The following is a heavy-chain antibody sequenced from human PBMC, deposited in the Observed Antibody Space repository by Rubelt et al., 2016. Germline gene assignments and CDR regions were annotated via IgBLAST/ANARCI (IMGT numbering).Heavy chain of an antibody. D-gene: IGHD3-22*01. CDR2: IYYSGYT. V-gene: IGHV4-31*03. CDR3: ARGADSSGYYY. J-gene: IGHJ4*02. CDR1: GGSISDSGYY. Sequence: QVQLQESGPGLVNPSQTLSLTCTVSGGSISDSGYYWSWIRQHPGKGPAWVGYIYYSGYTHYNPSLQSRVTESVDTSKNQCSLKLGSVTAADTAVYYCARGADSSGYYYWGQGILVTVSS.